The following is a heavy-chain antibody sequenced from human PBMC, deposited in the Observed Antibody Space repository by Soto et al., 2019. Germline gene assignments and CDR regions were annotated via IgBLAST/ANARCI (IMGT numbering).Heavy chain of an antibody. J-gene: IGHJ4*02. D-gene: IGHD1-1*01. V-gene: IGHV4-34*01. CDR1: GQSFSGHS. CDR2: INESGST. Sequence: QVQLQQWGAGLVKPSETLSLSCAVYGQSFSGHSWAWIRQSPGKGPEWIGEINESGSTYYNPSLKSRVTISADTSKNQFSLKLSSVSAADTAVYFCARGSGIVALPGELEDVNYDYWGQGTLVNVSS. CDR3: ARGSGIVALPGELEDVNYDY.